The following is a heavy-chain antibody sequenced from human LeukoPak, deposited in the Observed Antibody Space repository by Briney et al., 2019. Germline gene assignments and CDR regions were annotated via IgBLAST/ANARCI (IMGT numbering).Heavy chain of an antibody. CDR2: ISGSGGST. CDR1: GFTFSSYA. J-gene: IGHJ6*02. D-gene: IGHD3-16*01. V-gene: IGHV3-23*01. CDR3: AKGITFVHGMDV. Sequence: PGGSLRLSCAASGFTFSSYAMSWARQAPGKGLEWVSAISGSGGSTYYADSVKGRFTISRDNSKNTLYLQMNSLRAEDTAVYYCAKGITFVHGMDVWGQGTTVTVSS.